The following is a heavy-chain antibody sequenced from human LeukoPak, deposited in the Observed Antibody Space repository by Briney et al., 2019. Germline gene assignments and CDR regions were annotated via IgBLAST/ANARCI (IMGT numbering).Heavy chain of an antibody. CDR2: INHSGST. V-gene: IGHV4-39*07. J-gene: IGHJ6*02. Sequence: SETLSLTCTVSGGSISSSSYYWSWIRQPPGKGLEWIGEINHSGSTNYNPSLKSRVTISVDTSKNQFSLKLSSVTAADTAVYYCARLYCSSTSCYAFGMDVWGQGTTVTISS. CDR3: ARLYCSSTSCYAFGMDV. D-gene: IGHD2-2*01. CDR1: GGSISSSSYY.